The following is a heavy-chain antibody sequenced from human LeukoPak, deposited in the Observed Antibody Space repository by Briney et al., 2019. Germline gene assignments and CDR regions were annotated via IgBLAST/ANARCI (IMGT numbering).Heavy chain of an antibody. CDR3: GRLGVTTGYYYYMDV. Sequence: SETLSLTCAVYGGSFSGYYWSWIRQPPGKGLEWIGEINHSGSTNYNPSLKSRVTMSVDKSKNQFSLKVSSVTAADTAVYYWGRLGVTTGYYYYMDVWGSGTTVIIS. CDR2: INHSGST. V-gene: IGHV4-34*01. CDR1: GGSFSGYY. J-gene: IGHJ6*03. D-gene: IGHD4-17*01.